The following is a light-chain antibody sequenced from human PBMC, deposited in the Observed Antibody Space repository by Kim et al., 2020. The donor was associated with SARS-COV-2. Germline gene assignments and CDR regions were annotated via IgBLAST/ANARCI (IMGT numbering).Light chain of an antibody. CDR3: QQYGTSPWT. Sequence: SPGERATLSCRASQSVSSSYLAGYQQKSGQAPRLLIYGASSRATGIPDRFSGSGSGTDFTLTISRLEPEDFAVYYCQQYGTSPWTFGQGTKVDIK. CDR1: QSVSSSY. V-gene: IGKV3-20*01. CDR2: GAS. J-gene: IGKJ1*01.